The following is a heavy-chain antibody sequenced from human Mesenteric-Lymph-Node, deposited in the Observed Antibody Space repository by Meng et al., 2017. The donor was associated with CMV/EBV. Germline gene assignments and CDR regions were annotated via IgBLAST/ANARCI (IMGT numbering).Heavy chain of an antibody. J-gene: IGHJ5*02. CDR2: SSGSGGST. CDR1: GFTFSSYA. CDR3: AKAYDDFWSGYYIDWFDP. V-gene: IGHV3-23*01. D-gene: IGHD3-3*01. Sequence: GESLKISCAASGFTFSSYAMSWVRQAPGKGLEWVSASSGSGGSTYYADSVKGRFTISRDNSKNTLYLQMNSLRAEDTAVYYCAKAYDDFWSGYYIDWFDPWGQGTLVTVSS.